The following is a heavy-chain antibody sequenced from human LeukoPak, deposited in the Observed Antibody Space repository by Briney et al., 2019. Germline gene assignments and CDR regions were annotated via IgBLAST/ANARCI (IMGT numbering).Heavy chain of an antibody. CDR3: ARHLSVGASKAFDY. D-gene: IGHD1-26*01. CDR1: GFTFSSYS. Sequence: GGSLRLSCAASGFTFSSYSMNWVRQAPGKGLEWVSSISSSSSYIYYADSVKGRFTISRDNAKNSLYLQMNSLRAEDTAVYYCARHLSVGASKAFDYWGQGTLVTVSS. V-gene: IGHV3-21*01. CDR2: ISSSSSYI. J-gene: IGHJ4*02.